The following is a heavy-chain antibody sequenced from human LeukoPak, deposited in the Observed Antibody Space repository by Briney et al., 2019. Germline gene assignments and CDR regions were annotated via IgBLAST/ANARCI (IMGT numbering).Heavy chain of an antibody. Sequence: SAPLSLTCTASGGFISSYYWSWIRQPPGKGLEWIGYIYYSGSTNYNPSLKSRVTISVDTSKNQFSLKLSSVTAADTAVYYCARDGPPDILTGTYYGMDVWGKGTTVTVSS. CDR2: IYYSGST. D-gene: IGHD3-9*01. CDR1: GGFISSYY. CDR3: ARDGPPDILTGTYYGMDV. J-gene: IGHJ6*04. V-gene: IGHV4-59*01.